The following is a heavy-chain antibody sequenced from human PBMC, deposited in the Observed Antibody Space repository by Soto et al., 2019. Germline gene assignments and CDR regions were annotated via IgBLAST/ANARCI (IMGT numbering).Heavy chain of an antibody. J-gene: IGHJ4*02. CDR3: VRIRRGDGYTFGY. CDR2: INTDGSTT. CDR1: GFTLSNYW. V-gene: IGHV3-74*01. Sequence: EVQLVESGGVSVQPGGSLRLSCTASGFTLSNYWMHWVRQAPGKGLVWVSRINTDGSTTTYADSVKGRFTNSRDNVKNKLYLQINSLRDDDTAVYYCVRIRRGDGYTFGYWRQGTLVTVSS. D-gene: IGHD5-12*01.